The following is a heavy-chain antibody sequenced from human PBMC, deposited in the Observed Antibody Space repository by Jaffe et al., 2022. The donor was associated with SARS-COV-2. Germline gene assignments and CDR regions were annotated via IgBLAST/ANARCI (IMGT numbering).Heavy chain of an antibody. Sequence: QLQLQESGPGLVKPSETLSLTCSVSGGAINTRNSYWGWIRQPPGKGLDWIATVSYSGTTFYNPALKSRVATFVDTSKNEFSLRLSSATAADTAVYFCVRRAAMGTTSGFYFFDSWGRGTLVTVSS. V-gene: IGHV4-39*01. J-gene: IGHJ4*02. CDR2: VSYSGTT. CDR3: VRRAAMGTTSGFYFFDS. D-gene: IGHD6-19*01. CDR1: GGAINTRNSY.